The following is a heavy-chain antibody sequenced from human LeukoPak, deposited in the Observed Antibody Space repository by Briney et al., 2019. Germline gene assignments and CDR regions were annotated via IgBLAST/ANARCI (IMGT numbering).Heavy chain of an antibody. Sequence: PGGSLRLSCAASGFTFSSYGMHWVRQAPGKGLEWVAVIWYDGSNKYYADSVKGRFTISRDNSKNTLYLQMNSLRAEDTAVYYCARDRGYCSSTSCYRIYYYYYGMDVWGQGTTVTVSS. CDR2: IWYDGSNK. CDR3: ARDRGYCSSTSCYRIYYYYYGMDV. CDR1: GFTFSSYG. D-gene: IGHD2-2*02. J-gene: IGHJ6*02. V-gene: IGHV3-33*01.